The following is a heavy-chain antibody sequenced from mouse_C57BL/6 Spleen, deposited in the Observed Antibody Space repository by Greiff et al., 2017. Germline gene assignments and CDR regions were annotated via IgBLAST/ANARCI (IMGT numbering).Heavy chain of an antibody. CDR2: INPSTGGT. D-gene: IGHD1-1*01. J-gene: IGHJ1*03. Sequence: VQLKQSGPELVKPGASVKISCTASGYSFTGYYMNWVKQSPEKSLEWIGAINPSTGGTTYTQKFKAKATLTVDKSSSTAYMQLKSLTSEDSAVYCCARGGLTTLFPDFDVWGTGATVTVSS. CDR1: GYSFTGYY. V-gene: IGHV1-42*01. CDR3: ARGGLTTLFPDFDV.